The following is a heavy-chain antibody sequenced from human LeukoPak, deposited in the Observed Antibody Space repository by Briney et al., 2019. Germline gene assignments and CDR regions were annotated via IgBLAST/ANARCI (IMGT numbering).Heavy chain of an antibody. D-gene: IGHD6-19*01. V-gene: IGHV3-21*01. CDR2: ISSSSSYI. J-gene: IGHJ4*02. Sequence: GGSLRLSCAASGFSFSSYSMNWVRQAPEKGLEWVSSISSSSSYIYYADSVKGRFTISRDNAKNSLYLQMNSLRAEDTAVYYCTIAVAGQTPTHFDYWGQGTLVTVSS. CDR3: TIAVAGQTPTHFDY. CDR1: GFSFSSYS.